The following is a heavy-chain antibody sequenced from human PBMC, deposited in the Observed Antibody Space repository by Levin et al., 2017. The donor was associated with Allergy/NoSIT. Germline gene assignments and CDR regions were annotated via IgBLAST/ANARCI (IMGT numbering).Heavy chain of an antibody. V-gene: IGHV1-2*02. CDR2: INPNSGGT. CDR3: ARVSDRGRDFDI. J-gene: IGHJ3*02. Sequence: GESLKISCKASGYTFTGYYMHWVRQAPGQGLEWMGWINPNSGGTNYAQKFQGRVTMTRDTSISTAYMELSRLRSDDTAVFYCARVSDRGRDFDIWGQGTMVTVSS. D-gene: IGHD3-16*01. CDR1: GYTFTGYY.